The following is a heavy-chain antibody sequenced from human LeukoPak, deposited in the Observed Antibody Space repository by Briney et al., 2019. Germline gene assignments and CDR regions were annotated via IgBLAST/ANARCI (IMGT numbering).Heavy chain of an antibody. V-gene: IGHV4-4*02. J-gene: IGHJ4*02. CDR1: GGSISSSNW. D-gene: IGHD3-22*01. CDR2: IYHSGST. Sequence: SGTLSLTCAVSGGSISSSNWWSWVRQPPGKGLEWIGEIYHSGSTNYNPSLKSRVTISVDKSKNQFSLKLSSVTAADTAVYYCARAGYYCDSSGYALDYWGQGTLVTVSS. CDR3: ARAGYYCDSSGYALDY.